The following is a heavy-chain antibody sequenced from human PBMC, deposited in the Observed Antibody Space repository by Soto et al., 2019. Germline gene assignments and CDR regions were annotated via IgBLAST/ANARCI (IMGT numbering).Heavy chain of an antibody. D-gene: IGHD3-3*01. CDR1: DGTLSTFINYP. CDR2: IVPNIGTV. Sequence: VASVKVSCKASDGTLSTFINYPINWVRRAPGQGLEWMGGIVPNIGTVNYAQKFQGRVTITADKSTGTAYMELSNLRSEDSALYYCARRDTSGFLRYFDNWGQGTRGTVS. CDR3: ARRDTSGFLRYFDN. V-gene: IGHV1-69*06. J-gene: IGHJ4*02.